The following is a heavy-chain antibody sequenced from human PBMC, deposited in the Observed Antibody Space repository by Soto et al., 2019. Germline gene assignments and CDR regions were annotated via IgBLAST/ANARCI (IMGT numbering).Heavy chain of an antibody. D-gene: IGHD6-13*01. CDR2: ISSSGSTI. Sequence: LSASGPWLTFSPYTLIVIRQAPGKGLEWVSYISSSGSTIYYADSVKGRFTISRDNAKNSLYLQMNSLRAEDTAVLDCESAAARYPGGMGLWGQG. CDR1: WLTFSPYT. J-gene: IGHJ6*02. CDR3: ESAAARYPGGMGL. V-gene: IGHV3-11*01.